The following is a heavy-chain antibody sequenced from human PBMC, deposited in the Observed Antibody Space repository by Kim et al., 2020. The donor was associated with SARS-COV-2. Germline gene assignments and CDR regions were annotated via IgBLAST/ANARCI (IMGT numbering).Heavy chain of an antibody. CDR2: IIPIFGTA. Sequence: SVKVSCKASGGTFSSYAISWVRQAPGQGLEWMGGIIPIFGTANYAQKFQGRVTITADESTSTAYMELSSLRSEDTAVYYCARDGEVCSSTSCSPYYYYGMDVWGQGTTVTVSS. D-gene: IGHD2-2*01. J-gene: IGHJ6*02. V-gene: IGHV1-69*13. CDR3: ARDGEVCSSTSCSPYYYYGMDV. CDR1: GGTFSSYA.